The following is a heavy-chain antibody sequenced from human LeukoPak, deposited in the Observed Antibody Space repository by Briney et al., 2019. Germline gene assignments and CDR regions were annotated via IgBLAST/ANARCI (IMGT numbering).Heavy chain of an antibody. CDR2: IYPGDSDT. CDR1: GYSFTSYW. J-gene: IGHJ4*02. V-gene: IGHV5-51*01. CDR3: ARRRDGYNYVGTDY. Sequence: GEALEISYEGCGYSFTSYWIGGVRPMPGKGVEWRGIIYPGDSDTTYSPSFQGQVTISADKSITTAYLQWSSLKASDTAMYYCARRRDGYNYVGTDYWGQGTLVTVSS. D-gene: IGHD5-24*01.